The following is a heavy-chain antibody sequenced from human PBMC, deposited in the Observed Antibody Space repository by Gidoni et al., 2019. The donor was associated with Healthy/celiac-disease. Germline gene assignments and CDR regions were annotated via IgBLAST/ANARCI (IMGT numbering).Heavy chain of an antibody. CDR1: GGSISSGSYY. D-gene: IGHD5-18*01. Sequence: QVQLQESGPGLVKPSQTLSLTCTVSGGSISSGSYYWSWIRQPAGKGLEWIGRLYPSGSTNYNPSLKSRVTISVDTSKTQFSLKLSSVTAADTAVYYCAREYSYGYVMPEEAFDYWGQGTLVTVSS. V-gene: IGHV4-61*02. CDR2: LYPSGST. CDR3: AREYSYGYVMPEEAFDY. J-gene: IGHJ4*02.